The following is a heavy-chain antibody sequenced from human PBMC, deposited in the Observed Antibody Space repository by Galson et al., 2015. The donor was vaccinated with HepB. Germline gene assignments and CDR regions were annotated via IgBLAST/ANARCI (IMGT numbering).Heavy chain of an antibody. Sequence: SLRLSCAASGFTFSSYWMHWVRQTPGKGLVWVSHINGDGTTTGYAGSVKGRFSISRNNAKNTVFLQMNSLRPEDTAVYYCVRAVGGGSAYWGQGTLVTVSS. J-gene: IGHJ4*02. CDR1: GFTFSSYW. V-gene: IGHV3-74*01. CDR3: VRAVGGGSAY. D-gene: IGHD3-16*01. CDR2: INGDGTTT.